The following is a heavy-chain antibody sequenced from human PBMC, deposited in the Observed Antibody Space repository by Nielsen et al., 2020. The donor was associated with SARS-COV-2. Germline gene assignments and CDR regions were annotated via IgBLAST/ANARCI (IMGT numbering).Heavy chain of an antibody. CDR1: GFTFSSYW. Sequence: GESLKISCAASGFTFSSYWMHWVRQAPGKGLVWVSRINSDGSSTSYADSVKGRFTISRDNAKNTLYLQMNSLRAEDTAVYYCARDGAVGPRNYYYGMDVWGQGTTVTVSS. V-gene: IGHV3-74*01. CDR3: ARDGAVGPRNYYYGMDV. D-gene: IGHD6-19*01. J-gene: IGHJ6*02. CDR2: INSDGSST.